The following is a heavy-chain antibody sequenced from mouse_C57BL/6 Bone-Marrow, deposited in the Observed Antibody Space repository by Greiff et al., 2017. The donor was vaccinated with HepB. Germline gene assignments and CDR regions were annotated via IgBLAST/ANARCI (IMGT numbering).Heavy chain of an antibody. CDR1: GYTFTSYW. CDR3: ERSGRGANWGYFDV. J-gene: IGHJ1*03. Sequence: VQLQQSGAELVKPGASVKLSCKASGYTFTSYWMQWVKQRPGQGLEWIGEIDPSDSYTNYNQKFKGKATLTVDTSSSTAYMQLSSLTSEDSAVYYCERSGRGANWGYFDVWGTGTTVTVSS. CDR2: IDPSDSYT. D-gene: IGHD4-1*01. V-gene: IGHV1-50*01.